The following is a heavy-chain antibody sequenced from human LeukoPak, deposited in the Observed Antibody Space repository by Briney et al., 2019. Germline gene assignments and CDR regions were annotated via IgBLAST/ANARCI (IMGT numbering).Heavy chain of an antibody. J-gene: IGHJ3*02. CDR2: INPSGGRT. CDR3: ARKGGSAWYEDAFDI. V-gene: IGHV1-46*01. Sequence: ASVKVSCKASGYTFSSYYMHWVRQAPGQGLEWMGIINPSGGRTSYAQKFQGRVTMTRDTSTSTVYMELSSLRAEDTAVYYCARKGGSAWYEDAFDIWGQGTMVTASS. CDR1: GYTFSSYY. D-gene: IGHD6-19*01.